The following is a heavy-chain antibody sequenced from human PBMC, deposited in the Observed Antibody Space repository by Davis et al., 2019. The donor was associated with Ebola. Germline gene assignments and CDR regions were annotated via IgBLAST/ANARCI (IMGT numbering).Heavy chain of an antibody. V-gene: IGHV3-74*01. CDR2: INSDGSST. CDR1: GFTFSSYW. J-gene: IGHJ6*03. CDR3: VRDNFDFWSGHCYYYMDV. Sequence: PGGSLRLSCAASGFTFSSYWMHWVRQAPGKGLVWVSRINSDGSSTSYADSVKGRFTISRDNAKNTLYLQMNSLRAEDTALYYCVRDNFDFWSGHCYYYMDVWGKGTTVTVSS. D-gene: IGHD3-3*01.